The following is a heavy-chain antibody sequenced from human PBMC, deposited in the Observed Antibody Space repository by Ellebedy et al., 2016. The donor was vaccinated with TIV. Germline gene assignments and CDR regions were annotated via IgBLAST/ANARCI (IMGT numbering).Heavy chain of an antibody. J-gene: IGHJ4*02. Sequence: MPGGSLRLSCTVSGDSISSYYWSWIRQPAGKGLEWIGRIYSSGTTTYNPSLKSRGSMSVDTSKNQFSLRLSSVTAADTAVYYCARDYRESRGFLDSWGQGTLVTVSS. CDR1: GDSISSYY. D-gene: IGHD3-16*02. CDR3: ARDYRESRGFLDS. V-gene: IGHV4-4*07. CDR2: IYSSGTT.